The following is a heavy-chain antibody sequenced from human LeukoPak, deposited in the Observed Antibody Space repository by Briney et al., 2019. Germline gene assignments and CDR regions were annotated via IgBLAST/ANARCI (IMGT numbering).Heavy chain of an antibody. CDR2: ISGSGGST. J-gene: IGHJ4*02. V-gene: IGHV3-23*01. Sequence: GGSLRLSCAASGFTFSSYAMSWVRQAPGKGLEWVSAISGSGGSTYYADSVKGRFTISRDNSKNTLYLQMNSLRAEDTAVYYCARDLGYGSGSYYGYWGQGTLVTVSS. D-gene: IGHD3-10*01. CDR3: ARDLGYGSGSYYGY. CDR1: GFTFSSYA.